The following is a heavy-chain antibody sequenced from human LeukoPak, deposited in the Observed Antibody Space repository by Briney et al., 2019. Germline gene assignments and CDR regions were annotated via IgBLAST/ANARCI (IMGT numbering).Heavy chain of an antibody. CDR3: ARALSSSWFHYHGMDV. Sequence: GGSVRVSCAASGFTLSSNYMSWVRQAPGKGLEWVSVIYSGGSTYYADSVKGRFTISRDNSKNTLYLQMNSLRAEDTAVYYCARALSSSWFHYHGMDVWGQGTTVTVSS. J-gene: IGHJ6*02. CDR1: GFTLSSNY. V-gene: IGHV3-66*01. D-gene: IGHD6-13*01. CDR2: IYSGGST.